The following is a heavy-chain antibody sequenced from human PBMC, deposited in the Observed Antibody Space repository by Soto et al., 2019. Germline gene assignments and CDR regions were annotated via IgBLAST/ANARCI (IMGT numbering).Heavy chain of an antibody. J-gene: IGHJ4*02. V-gene: IGHV1-18*01. Sequence: ASVKVSCKASGYTFISYGISWVRQAPGQGLEWMGWISANNGNTNYAQKLQGRVTTSTDTSTSTAYMELRSLRSDDTAVYYCAKRGSTVSSKNFDFWGQGTLVTVSS. CDR2: ISANNGNT. CDR3: AKRGSTVSSKNFDF. D-gene: IGHD4-17*01. CDR1: GYTFISYG.